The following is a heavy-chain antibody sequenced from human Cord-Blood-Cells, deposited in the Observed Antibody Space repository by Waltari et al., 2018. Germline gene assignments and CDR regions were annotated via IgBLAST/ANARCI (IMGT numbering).Heavy chain of an antibody. CDR2: INQSGST. J-gene: IGHJ3*02. V-gene: IGHV4-34*01. D-gene: IGHD1-26*01. CDR1: GGSFSGYY. Sequence: QVQLQQWGAGLLKPSETLSLTCAVYGGSFSGYYWSWIRQPPGKGLEWIGEINQSGSTNYNPSLKSRVTISVDPSKNQFSLKLSSVTAADTAVYYCARGPGGSYDAVDIWGQGTMVTVSS. CDR3: ARGPGGSYDAVDI.